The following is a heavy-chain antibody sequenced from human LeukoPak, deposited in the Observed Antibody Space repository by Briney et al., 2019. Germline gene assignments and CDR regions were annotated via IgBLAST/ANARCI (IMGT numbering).Heavy chain of an antibody. Sequence: GGSLRLSCAASGFTFSSYWMSWVRQAPGKGLEWVANIKKDGSEKYYVDSVKGRFTISRENAKNSLYLQMNSLRAEDTAVYYCARDSSSGEFDYWGQGTLVTVSS. V-gene: IGHV3-7*01. CDR3: ARDSSSGEFDY. D-gene: IGHD3-22*01. CDR1: GFTFSSYW. CDR2: IKKDGSEK. J-gene: IGHJ4*02.